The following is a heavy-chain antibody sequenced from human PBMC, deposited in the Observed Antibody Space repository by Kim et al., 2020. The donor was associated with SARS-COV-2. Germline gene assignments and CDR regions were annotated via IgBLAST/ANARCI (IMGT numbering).Heavy chain of an antibody. V-gene: IGHV4-31*03. CDR2: IYYKGGT. Sequence: SETLSLTCTVSGGSITSGGFYWSWIRQHPEKGLEWIGYIYYKGGTYYNSSLKSRVIISVDSSNQFSLKLNSVTAADTAVYYCARGGIMLAPSDNAFDFWGQGTKVTVSS. CDR3: ARGGIMLAPSDNAFDF. CDR1: GGSITSGGFY. J-gene: IGHJ3*01. D-gene: IGHD3-16*01.